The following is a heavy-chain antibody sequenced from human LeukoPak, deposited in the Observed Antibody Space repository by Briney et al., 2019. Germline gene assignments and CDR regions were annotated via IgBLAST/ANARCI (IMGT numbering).Heavy chain of an antibody. J-gene: IGHJ5*02. CDR1: GGSISTASYY. Sequence: KASETQSLTCSVSGGSISTASYYWGWIRQSPGKGLEWIGRVYFTGSTYYTPSLKSRVTISVDTSNTPFTLRLSSVPAADTGVYFCARLGHIYDSTSYQGWFDPWGQGTLVTVSS. CDR3: ARLGHIYDSTSYQGWFDP. CDR2: VYFTGST. V-gene: IGHV4-39*01. D-gene: IGHD3-22*01.